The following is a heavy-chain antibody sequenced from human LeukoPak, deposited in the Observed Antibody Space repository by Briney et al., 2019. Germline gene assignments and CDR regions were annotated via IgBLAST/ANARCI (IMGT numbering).Heavy chain of an antibody. Sequence: ASVKVSCTASGYNFNDYYLRWVRQAPGQGLEWMGWINPKNGGTYYAEKFQGRVSMTRDTSITTVYMELSRLRSDDTAIYYCATDITALDYWGQGTLVTVSS. J-gene: IGHJ4*02. CDR3: ATDITALDY. D-gene: IGHD3-10*01. CDR1: GYNFNDYY. V-gene: IGHV1-2*02. CDR2: INPKNGGT.